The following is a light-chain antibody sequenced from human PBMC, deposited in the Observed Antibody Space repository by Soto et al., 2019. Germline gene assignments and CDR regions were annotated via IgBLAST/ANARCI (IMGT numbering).Light chain of an antibody. CDR1: SGHSSYI. V-gene: IGLV4-60*02. Sequence: QPVLTQSSSASASLGSSVKLTCTLSSGHSSYIIAWHHQQPGKAPRYLMKLEGSGSYNKGSGVPDRFSCSSAGADRYLTIANLQFEEEANYYSETWDSNTRVFGGGTKLTVL. J-gene: IGLJ2*01. CDR2: LEGSGSY. CDR3: ETWDSNTRV.